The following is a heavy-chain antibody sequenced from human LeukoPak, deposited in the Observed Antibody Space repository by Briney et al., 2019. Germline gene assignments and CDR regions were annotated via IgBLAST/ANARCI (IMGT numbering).Heavy chain of an antibody. J-gene: IGHJ4*02. CDR1: GFTFIDYD. CDR2: IGIRGAT. Sequence: QSGRSLRLSCAAAGFTFIDYDMHWVRPVIGKGLERVSAIGIRGATHYSGSVKGRFTISRENAESSLYLQMSSLRAEDTAVYYCARGGIHVSGIDEVDYWGQGTLGTASS. V-gene: IGHV3-13*01. CDR3: ARGGIHVSGIDEVDY. D-gene: IGHD6-19*01.